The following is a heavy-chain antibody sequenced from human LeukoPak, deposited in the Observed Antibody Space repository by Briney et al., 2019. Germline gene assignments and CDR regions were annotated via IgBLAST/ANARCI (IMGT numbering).Heavy chain of an antibody. J-gene: IGHJ4*02. CDR1: GFTFNAYS. CDR2: INWNGGST. CDR3: ARVVSLSGIGYFDY. D-gene: IGHD3-10*01. V-gene: IGHV3-20*04. Sequence: PGGSLRLSCAASGFTFNAYSMSWVRQAPGKGLKWVSGINWNGGSTGYADSVKGRFTISRDSSKNTLHLQMNSLRGEDTAVYYCARVVSLSGIGYFDYWGRGTLVTVSS.